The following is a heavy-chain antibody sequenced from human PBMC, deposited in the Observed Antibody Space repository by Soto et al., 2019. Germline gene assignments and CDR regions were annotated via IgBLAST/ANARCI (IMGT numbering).Heavy chain of an antibody. D-gene: IGHD1-7*01. CDR3: ARDRAGTTASHNAMDV. CDR1: GGSVSSVSYF. CDR2: IYYTGST. Sequence: SETLSLTCTASGGSVSSVSYFWIWFRQPPGKGLEWLGYIYYTGSTNYNPYLKSRVTMSLDTSKKQFSLKLSSVTAADAAVYYCARDRAGTTASHNAMDVWGRGSTVPVS. J-gene: IGHJ6*02. V-gene: IGHV4-61*01.